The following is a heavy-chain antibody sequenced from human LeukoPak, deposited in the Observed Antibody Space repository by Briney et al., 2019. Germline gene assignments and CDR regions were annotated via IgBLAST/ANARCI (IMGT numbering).Heavy chain of an antibody. CDR3: ASGSATWFDP. CDR2: ISGSGGST. Sequence: GGFLRLSCAASGFTFSSYAMSWVRQAPGKGLEWVSAISGSGGSTHYADSVKGRFTISRDNSKKKLYLQMNSLRAEDTAVYYCASGSATWFDPWGQGTLVTVSS. J-gene: IGHJ5*02. D-gene: IGHD1-26*01. CDR1: GFTFSSYA. V-gene: IGHV3-23*01.